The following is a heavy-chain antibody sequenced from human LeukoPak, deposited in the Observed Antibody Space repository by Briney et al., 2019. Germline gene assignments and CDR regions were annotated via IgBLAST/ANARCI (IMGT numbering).Heavy chain of an antibody. J-gene: IGHJ5*02. Sequence: GASVKVSCKASGYTFTGYYMHWVRQAPGQGLEWMGWINPNSGGTNYAQKFQGRGTMTRDTSISTAYMELSRQRSDDTAVYYCARRGSVDEGRYFDWSYTQGWFDPWGQGTLVTVSS. CDR3: ARRGSVDEGRYFDWSYTQGWFDP. CDR1: GYTFTGYY. D-gene: IGHD3-9*01. V-gene: IGHV1-2*02. CDR2: INPNSGGT.